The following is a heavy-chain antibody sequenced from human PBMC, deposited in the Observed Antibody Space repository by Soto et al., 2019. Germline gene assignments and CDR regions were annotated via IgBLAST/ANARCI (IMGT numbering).Heavy chain of an antibody. Sequence: SQTLSLTCAISGDSVSSNSAAWNWIRQSPSRGLEWLGRTYYRSKWYNDYAVSVKSRITINPDTSKNQFSLQLNSVTPEDTAVNYCARAPRYDLATDDYGMDVWTQGTRGTGSS. D-gene: IGHD3-3*01. CDR3: ARAPRYDLATDDYGMDV. CDR2: TYYRSKWYN. CDR1: GDSVSSNSAA. J-gene: IGHJ6*02. V-gene: IGHV6-1*01.